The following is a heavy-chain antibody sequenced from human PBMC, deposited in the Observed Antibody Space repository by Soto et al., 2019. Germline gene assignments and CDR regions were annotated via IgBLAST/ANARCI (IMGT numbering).Heavy chain of an antibody. CDR2: IYHSGST. J-gene: IGHJ6*02. CDR3: ARDCTYYYGSGSYRRYYGMDV. D-gene: IGHD3-10*01. V-gene: IGHV4-4*02. Sequence: PSETLSLTCAVSGGSISSSNWWSWVRQPPGKGLEWIGEIYHSGSTNYNPSLKSRVTISVDTSKNQFSLKLSSVTAADTAVYYCARDCTYYYGSGSYRRYYGMDVWGQGTTVTVS. CDR1: GGSISSSNW.